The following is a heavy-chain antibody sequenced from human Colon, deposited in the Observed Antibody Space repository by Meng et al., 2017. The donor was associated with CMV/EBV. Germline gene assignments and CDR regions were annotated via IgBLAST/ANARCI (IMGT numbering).Heavy chain of an antibody. V-gene: IGHV1-2*06. CDR1: GSTFTGYY. Sequence: CKAPGSTFTGYYMHWVRQAPGQGLEWVGRIHPNTGAANYGQKFQGRVTMTSDTSMSTVYMEVNRLTSDDTAVYYCARNGYYGSYISDYWGQGTLVTVSS. J-gene: IGHJ4*02. D-gene: IGHD1-26*01. CDR2: IHPNTGAA. CDR3: ARNGYYGSYISDY.